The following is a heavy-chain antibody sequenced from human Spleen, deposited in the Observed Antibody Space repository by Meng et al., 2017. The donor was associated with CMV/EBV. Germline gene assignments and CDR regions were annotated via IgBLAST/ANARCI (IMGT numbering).Heavy chain of an antibody. CDR1: FTFSSYW. J-gene: IGHJ6*02. D-gene: IGHD4-11*01. CDR2: INSDGSST. V-gene: IGHV3-74*01. CDR3: ARERGRNYLHYYGMDV. Sequence: FTFSSYWMHWVRQAPGKGLVWVSRINSDGSSTSYADSVKGRFTISRDNAKNTLYLQMNSLRAEDTAVYYCARERGRNYLHYYGMDVWGQGTTVTVSS.